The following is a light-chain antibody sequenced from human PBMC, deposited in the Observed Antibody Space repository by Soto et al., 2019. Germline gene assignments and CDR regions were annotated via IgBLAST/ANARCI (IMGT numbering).Light chain of an antibody. V-gene: IGLV8-61*01. Sequence: QTVVTQEPSFSVSPGGTVTLTCGLTSGSVSTTYYPSWYQQTPGQAPRTLISSTNIRSSGVPDRFSGSILGNKAALTITGAQADDESDYHCMLYMGGGLVVFGGGTKVIVL. CDR1: SGSVSTTYY. CDR3: MLYMGGGLVV. CDR2: STN. J-gene: IGLJ2*01.